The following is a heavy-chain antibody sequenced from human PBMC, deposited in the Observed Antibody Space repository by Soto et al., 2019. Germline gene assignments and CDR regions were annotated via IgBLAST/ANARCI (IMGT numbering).Heavy chain of an antibody. CDR1: GFTFSSYR. J-gene: IGHJ4*02. Sequence: EVHLVESGGGLVQPGGSLRLSCAASGFTFSSYRMNWVRQTPGKGLQWLSYISASSSTIFYADSVRGRFTISRDNAKNSLYLQMNSLRAEDTAVYYCARDDLVTSHFDNWGQGTLVTVSS. CDR3: ARDDLVTSHFDN. D-gene: IGHD2-15*01. V-gene: IGHV3-48*01. CDR2: ISASSSTI.